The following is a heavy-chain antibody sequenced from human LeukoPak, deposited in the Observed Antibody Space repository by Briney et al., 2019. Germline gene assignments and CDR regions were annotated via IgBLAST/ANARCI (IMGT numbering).Heavy chain of an antibody. Sequence: PSESLSLTCTVSGGSISSYYWSWIRQHPGKGLEWIGYIYYSGNIYYNPSLKSRVTISVDTSKNQFFLKLSSVTAADTAVYHCARGTYYYDTSGHQVYFDYWGQGTLVTVSS. CDR3: ARGTYYYDTSGHQVYFDY. D-gene: IGHD3-22*01. V-gene: IGHV4-59*06. CDR1: GGSISSYY. J-gene: IGHJ4*02. CDR2: IYYSGNI.